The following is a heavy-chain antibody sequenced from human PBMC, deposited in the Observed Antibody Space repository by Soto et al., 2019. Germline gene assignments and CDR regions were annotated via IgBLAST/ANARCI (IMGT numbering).Heavy chain of an antibody. Sequence: SETLSLTCTVSGGSISSGGYYWSWIRQPPGKGLEWIGEINHSGSTNYNPSLKSRVTISVDTSKNQFSLKLSSVTAADTAVYYCARGLRYGRFLEWPTLARWFDPWGQGTLVTVSS. J-gene: IGHJ5*02. CDR1: GGSISSGGYY. V-gene: IGHV4-39*07. D-gene: IGHD3-3*01. CDR3: ARGLRYGRFLEWPTLARWFDP. CDR2: INHSGST.